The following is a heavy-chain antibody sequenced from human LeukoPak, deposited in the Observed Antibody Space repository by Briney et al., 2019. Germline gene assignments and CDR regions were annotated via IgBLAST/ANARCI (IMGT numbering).Heavy chain of an antibody. D-gene: IGHD3-16*01. J-gene: IGHJ5*01. Sequence: GGSLRLSCAGSGFSVSNYYMNWIRQAPGAGLEWVSLIRDSGATFYADSVKGRFAISRDNSKNTIYLQMNRLRVEDTAVYFCARDRAVTQVWVEFDSWGQGTQVTVSS. CDR3: ARDRAVTQVWVEFDS. CDR2: IRDSGAT. CDR1: GFSVSNYY. V-gene: IGHV3-66*03.